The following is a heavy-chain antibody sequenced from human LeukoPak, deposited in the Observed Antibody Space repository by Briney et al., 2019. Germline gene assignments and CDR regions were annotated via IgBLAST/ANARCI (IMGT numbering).Heavy chain of an antibody. CDR2: FYNSGST. CDR3: ARGRSSMVRGYYYYYMDV. Sequence: SETLSLTCTVSGGSISSYYWTWIRQPPGKGLEWIGYFYNSGSTDYNPSLKSRVTISVDTSKNQFSLKLSSVTAADTAVYYCARGRSSMVRGYYYYYMDVWGKGTTVTISS. V-gene: IGHV4-59*01. D-gene: IGHD3-10*01. J-gene: IGHJ6*03. CDR1: GGSISSYY.